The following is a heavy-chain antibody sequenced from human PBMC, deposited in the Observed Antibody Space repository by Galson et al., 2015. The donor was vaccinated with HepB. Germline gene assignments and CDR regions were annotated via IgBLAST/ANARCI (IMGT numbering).Heavy chain of an antibody. D-gene: IGHD5-12*01. CDR2: INPSGGST. CDR3: ATLQYSGYDYKGNAFDI. J-gene: IGHJ3*02. CDR1: GYTFTSYY. Sequence: SVKVSCKASGYTFTSYYMHWVRQAPGQGLEWMGIINPSGGSTSYAQKFQGRVTMTRDTSTSTVYMELSSLRSEDTAVYYCATLQYSGYDYKGNAFDIWGQGTMVTVSS. V-gene: IGHV1-46*01.